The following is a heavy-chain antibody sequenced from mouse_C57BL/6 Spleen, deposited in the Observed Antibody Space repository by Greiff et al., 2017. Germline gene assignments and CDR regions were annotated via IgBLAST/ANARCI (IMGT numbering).Heavy chain of an antibody. CDR3: AISVPMALGPMDY. Sequence: QVQLQQSGAELVRPGASVTLSCKASGYTFTDYEMHWVKQTPVHGLEWIGGIDPGTGGTAYNQKVKGKAILTADKASSTAYMQRRSLTSEDSAVYCCAISVPMALGPMDYWGQGTSVTVSS. J-gene: IGHJ4*01. CDR1: GYTFTDYE. CDR2: IDPGTGGT. D-gene: IGHD6-1*01. V-gene: IGHV1-15*01.